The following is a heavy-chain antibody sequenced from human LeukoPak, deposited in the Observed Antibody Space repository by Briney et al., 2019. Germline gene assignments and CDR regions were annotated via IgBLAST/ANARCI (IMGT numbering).Heavy chain of an antibody. Sequence: PGGSLRLSCAPSGFPFSSYGMHWVRQAPGKGLEWVAGIWYDGSNEYYTDSVKGRFTISRDNFKNTLCLQMNSLRAEDTAMYYCARDRGLVGAPTFDYWGQGTLVTVSS. D-gene: IGHD1-26*01. J-gene: IGHJ4*02. CDR1: GFPFSSYG. CDR2: IWYDGSNE. CDR3: ARDRGLVGAPTFDY. V-gene: IGHV3-33*01.